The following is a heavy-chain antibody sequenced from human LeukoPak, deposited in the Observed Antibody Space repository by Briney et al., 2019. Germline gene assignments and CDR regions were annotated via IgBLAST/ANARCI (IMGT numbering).Heavy chain of an antibody. CDR1: GGSISSYY. V-gene: IGHV4-59*01. J-gene: IGHJ3*02. CDR2: ISYIGST. Sequence: SETLSLTCTVSGGSISSYYWTWIRQPPGKGLEWIGYISYIGSTNYNPSLKSRVTISIDTSKNQFSLKLTSVTAADTAVYYCARDLVTVTKGFDIWGQGTMVSVSS. CDR3: ARDLVTVTKGFDI. D-gene: IGHD4-17*01.